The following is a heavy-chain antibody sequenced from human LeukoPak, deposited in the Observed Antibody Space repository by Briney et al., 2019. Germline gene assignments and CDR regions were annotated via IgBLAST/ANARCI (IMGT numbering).Heavy chain of an antibody. CDR2: INPNSGGT. CDR1: GYTFTGYY. D-gene: IGHD3-10*01. Sequence: ASVTVSCKASGYTFTGYYMHWVRQAPGQGLEWMGWINPNSGGTNYAQKFQGRVTMTRDTSISTAYMELSRLRSDDTAVYYCARVSYYGSGSDDYWGQGTLVTVSS. CDR3: ARVSYYGSGSDDY. J-gene: IGHJ4*02. V-gene: IGHV1-2*02.